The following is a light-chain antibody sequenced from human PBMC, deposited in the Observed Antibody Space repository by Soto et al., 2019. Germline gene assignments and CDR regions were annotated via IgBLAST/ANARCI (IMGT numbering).Light chain of an antibody. J-gene: IGKJ1*01. CDR1: QSVSSY. V-gene: IGKV3-11*01. CDR3: QQRSNWPPWT. Sequence: EIVLTQSPATLSLSPGERATLSCRASQSVSSYLAWYQQKPAQAPRLLLYDASNRATGIPARFSGSGSGTDFTLTISSLEPEDFAVYYCQQRSNWPPWTFGQGTKVEIK. CDR2: DAS.